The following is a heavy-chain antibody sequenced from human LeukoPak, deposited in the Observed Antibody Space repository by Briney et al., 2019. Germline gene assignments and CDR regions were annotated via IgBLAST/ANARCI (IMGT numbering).Heavy chain of an antibody. CDR3: ARADYGDYLSYFDY. CDR1: GFTFAGYA. V-gene: IGHV3-23*01. D-gene: IGHD4-17*01. CDR2: ISGSGGTT. Sequence: GGSLRLSCAASGFTFAGYAMSWVRQAPGKGLEWVSAISGSGGTTYYADSVKGRFTISRDNSKNTLYLQMNSLRADDTAVYYCARADYGDYLSYFDYWGQGTLVTVSS. J-gene: IGHJ4*02.